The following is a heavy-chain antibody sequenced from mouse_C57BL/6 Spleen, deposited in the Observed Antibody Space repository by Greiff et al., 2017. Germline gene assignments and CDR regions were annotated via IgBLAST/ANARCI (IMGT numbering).Heavy chain of an antibody. CDR3: ARRYDEYAMDY. Sequence: QVHVKQPGAELVMPGASVKLSCKASGYTFTSYWMHWVKQRPGQGLEWIGEIDPSDSYTNYTQKFKGKSTLTVDKSSSTAYMQLSSLTSEDSAVYYCARRYDEYAMDYWGQGTSVTVSS. CDR2: IDPSDSYT. J-gene: IGHJ4*01. CDR1: GYTFTSYW. D-gene: IGHD2-3*01. V-gene: IGHV1-69*01.